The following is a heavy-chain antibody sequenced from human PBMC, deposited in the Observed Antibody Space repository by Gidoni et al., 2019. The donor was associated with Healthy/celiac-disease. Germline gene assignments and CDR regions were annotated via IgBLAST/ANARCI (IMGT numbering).Heavy chain of an antibody. V-gene: IGHV3-7*01. J-gene: IGHJ6*02. D-gene: IGHD3-10*01. CDR2: IKQDGSEK. Sequence: EVQLVESGGGLVQPGGSLRLSCAASGFTFSSYWMSWVRQAPGKGLEWVANIKQDGSEKYYVDSVKGRFTSSRDNAKNSLYLQMNSLRAEDTAVYYCARVWRPGSYYGMDVWGQGTTVTVSS. CDR3: ARVWRPGSYYGMDV. CDR1: GFTFSSYW.